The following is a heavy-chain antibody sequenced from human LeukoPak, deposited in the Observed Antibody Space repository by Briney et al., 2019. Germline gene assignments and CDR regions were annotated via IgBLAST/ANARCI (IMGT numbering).Heavy chain of an antibody. CDR2: IYYSWST. V-gene: IGHV4-59*01. CDR3: ARGLGHALDY. Sequence: SETLFLTCTVSGGSISSYYWSWIRQPPGKGLEWIGYIYYSWSTNYNPSLKSRVTISVDTSKNQFSLKLSCVTAADTAVYYCARGLGHALDYWGQGTLVTVSS. D-gene: IGHD3-22*01. CDR1: GGSISSYY. J-gene: IGHJ4*02.